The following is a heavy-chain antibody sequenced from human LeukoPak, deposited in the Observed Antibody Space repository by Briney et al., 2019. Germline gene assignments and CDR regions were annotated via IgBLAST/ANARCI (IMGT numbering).Heavy chain of an antibody. Sequence: PGGSLRLSCAASGLTFSSFSFNWVRQGPGKGLEWVSSINTVASYIYYAYSVKGRFTISRDKAKNSLYLQMNSLRAEDTGVYYCARLRRNSDKSGFYYYYDYWGQGTLVTVSS. CDR1: GLTFSSFS. CDR2: INTVASYI. D-gene: IGHD3-22*01. V-gene: IGHV3-21*06. J-gene: IGHJ4*02. CDR3: ARLRRNSDKSGFYYYYDY.